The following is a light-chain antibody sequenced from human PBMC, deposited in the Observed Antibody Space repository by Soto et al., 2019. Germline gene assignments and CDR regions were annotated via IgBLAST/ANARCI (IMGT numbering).Light chain of an antibody. J-gene: IGLJ1*01. CDR3: LLSYGGTYV. Sequence: QAVVTQEPSLAVSPGGTVTLTCASSTGAVTSADYPNWIQHKPGQAPRPLIYRTSIKHSWTPDRFSGSLLGGKAALTLSGVEPEDEADYYCLLSYGGTYVFGTGTKVTV. CDR1: TGAVTSADY. CDR2: RTS. V-gene: IGLV7-43*01.